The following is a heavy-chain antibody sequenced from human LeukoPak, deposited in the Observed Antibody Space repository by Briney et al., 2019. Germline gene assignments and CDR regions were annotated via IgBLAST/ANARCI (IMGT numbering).Heavy chain of an antibody. CDR1: GYSFIDYS. V-gene: IGHV1-2*02. J-gene: IGHJ4*02. D-gene: IGHD2-15*01. Sequence: ASVKVSCKASGYSFIDYSIHWVRQAPGQGLEWMGEINPNNGDTNFAPEFQGRVTMTRDTSITTAFMELRSLRYADTAIYYCATHCSGAACFDYWGQGTLVTVSS. CDR2: INPNNGDT. CDR3: ATHCSGAACFDY.